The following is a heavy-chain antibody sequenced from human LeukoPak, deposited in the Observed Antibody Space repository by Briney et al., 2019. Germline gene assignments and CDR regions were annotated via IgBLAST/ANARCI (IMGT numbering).Heavy chain of an antibody. CDR2: FDPEDGET. Sequence: ASVKVSCKVSGYTLTELSMPWVRQAPGKGVEGMGGFDPEDGETIYAQKFQGRVTMTEDTSTDTAYMELSSLRSEDTAVYYCATPSYYYYGMDVWGQGTTVTVSS. V-gene: IGHV1-24*01. J-gene: IGHJ6*02. CDR1: GYTLTELS. CDR3: ATPSYYYYGMDV.